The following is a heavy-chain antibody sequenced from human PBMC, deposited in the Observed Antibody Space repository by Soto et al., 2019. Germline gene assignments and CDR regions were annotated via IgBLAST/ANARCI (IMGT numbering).Heavy chain of an antibody. Sequence: PGESLKISCKASGYSFTTYWIGWVRQMPGKGLEWMGIIYPGDSDTRYSPSFQGQVTISADKSISTAYLQWSSLKASDSAMFYCARKDIAGNSVACWGQGTLVTVSS. V-gene: IGHV5-51*01. CDR2: IYPGDSDT. CDR3: ARKDIAGNSVAC. D-gene: IGHD6-13*01. CDR1: GYSFTTYW. J-gene: IGHJ4*02.